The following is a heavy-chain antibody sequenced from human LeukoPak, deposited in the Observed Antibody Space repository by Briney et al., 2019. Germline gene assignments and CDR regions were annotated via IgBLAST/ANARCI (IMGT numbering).Heavy chain of an antibody. CDR1: GYTFTSYD. V-gene: IGHV1-8*01. Sequence: ASVKVSCKASGYTFTSYDIHWVRQATGQGLEWMGWMNPNSGNTGYAQKFQGRVTMTRNTSISTAYMELSSLRSEDTAVYYCARGRRYCSSTSCYRTPRFDYWGQGTLVTVSS. J-gene: IGHJ4*02. CDR3: ARGRRYCSSTSCYRTPRFDY. CDR2: MNPNSGNT. D-gene: IGHD2-2*01.